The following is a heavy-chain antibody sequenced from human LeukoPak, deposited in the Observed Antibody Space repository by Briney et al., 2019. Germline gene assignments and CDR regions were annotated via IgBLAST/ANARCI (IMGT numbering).Heavy chain of an antibody. J-gene: IGHJ4*02. CDR2: IYWNDDK. V-gene: IGHV2-5*01. CDR1: GFSLSTSGVG. CDR3: AHTAHVSYYDFWSGYYPTFDY. D-gene: IGHD3-3*01. Sequence: SGPTLVNPTQTLTLTCTFSGFSLSTSGVGVGWIRQPPGKALEWLALIYWNDDKRYSPSLKSRLTITKDTSKNQVVLTMTHMDPVDTATYYCAHTAHVSYYDFWSGYYPTFDYWGQGTLVTVSS.